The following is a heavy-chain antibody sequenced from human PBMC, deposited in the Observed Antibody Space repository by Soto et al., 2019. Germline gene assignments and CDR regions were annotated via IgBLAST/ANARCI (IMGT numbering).Heavy chain of an antibody. D-gene: IGHD6-6*01. CDR1: SDSVSSKSAA. CDR3: ARRLRPSGDFDD. CDR2: TYYRSKWYN. J-gene: IGHJ4*02. Sequence: LAHTLSLPXGISSDSVSSKSAAWNWIRQAPSRGLEWLGRTYYRSKWYNDYAVSVKSRITINPDTSKNQFSLQLNSVTPEDTAVYYCARRLRPSGDFDDWGQGTLVTVSS. V-gene: IGHV6-1*01.